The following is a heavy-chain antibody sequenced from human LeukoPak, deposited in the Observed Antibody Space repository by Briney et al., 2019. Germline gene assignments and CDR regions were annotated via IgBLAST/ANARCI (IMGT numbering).Heavy chain of an antibody. J-gene: IGHJ4*02. CDR2: MYTSGSG. CDR1: GASISIYY. D-gene: IGHD1-26*01. V-gene: IGHV4-4*07. CDR3: ARGAARATNFDY. Sequence: SETLSLTCTVSGASISIYYWSWIRQPAGKGLEWIGRMYTSGSGNYSPSLKSRVTMSVDTSKNQFSLKLSSVTAADTAVYYCARGAARATNFDYWGQGTLVTVSS.